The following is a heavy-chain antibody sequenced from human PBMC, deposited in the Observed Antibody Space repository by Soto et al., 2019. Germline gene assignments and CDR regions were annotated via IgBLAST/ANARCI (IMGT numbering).Heavy chain of an antibody. CDR1: GFTSSSYG. CDR2: ISYDGSNK. Sequence: GGSLRLSCAASGFTSSSYGMHWVRQAPGKGLEWVAVISYDGSNKYYADSVKGRFTISRDNSKNTLYLQMNSLRAEDTAVYYCATFTSSVFDPWGQGTLVTVSS. V-gene: IGHV3-30*03. CDR3: ATFTSSVFDP. J-gene: IGHJ5*02.